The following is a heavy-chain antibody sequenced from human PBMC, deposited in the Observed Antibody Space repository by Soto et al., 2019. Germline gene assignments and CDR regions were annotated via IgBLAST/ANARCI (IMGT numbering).Heavy chain of an antibody. CDR1: GGSISSGDYY. J-gene: IGHJ5*02. D-gene: IGHD2-15*01. CDR2: IYYTGST. Sequence: SETLSLTCTVSGGSISSGDYYWSWIRQPPGKGLEWIGYIYYTGSTYYIPSLKSRVTISVDTSKNQFSLKLTSVTAADTAVYYCARAGRYCSGVICYGSGWFDPWGQGTLVTVSS. CDR3: ARAGRYCSGVICYGSGWFDP. V-gene: IGHV4-30-4*01.